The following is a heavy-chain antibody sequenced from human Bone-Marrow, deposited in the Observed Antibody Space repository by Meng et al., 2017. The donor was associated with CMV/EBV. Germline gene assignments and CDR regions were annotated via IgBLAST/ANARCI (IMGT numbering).Heavy chain of an antibody. Sequence: SETLSLTCATSGDSFSSNSAAWNWIRQSPSRGLEWLGRTYYRSKWYNDYAVSVKSRITINPDTSKNQFSLQLNSVTPEDTAVYYCARDYEEWELVGWFDPWGQGTLVTVSS. CDR2: TYYRSKWYN. CDR3: ARDYEEWELVGWFDP. D-gene: IGHD1-26*01. CDR1: GDSFSSNSAA. V-gene: IGHV6-1*01. J-gene: IGHJ5*02.